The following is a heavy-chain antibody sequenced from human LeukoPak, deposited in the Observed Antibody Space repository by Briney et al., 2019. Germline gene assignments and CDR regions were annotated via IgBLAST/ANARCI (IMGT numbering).Heavy chain of an antibody. J-gene: IGHJ4*02. V-gene: IGHV3-23*01. D-gene: IGHD2-2*01. CDR3: AKVGYCSSTSCYWRGTYYFDY. Sequence: GGSLRLSCAASGFTFSSYAMSCVRQAPGKGLEWVSAISGSGGSTYYADSVKGRFTISGDNSKNTLYLIMSSLRAEDTAVYYCAKVGYCSSTSCYWRGTYYFDYWGQGTLVTVSS. CDR1: GFTFSSYA. CDR2: ISGSGGST.